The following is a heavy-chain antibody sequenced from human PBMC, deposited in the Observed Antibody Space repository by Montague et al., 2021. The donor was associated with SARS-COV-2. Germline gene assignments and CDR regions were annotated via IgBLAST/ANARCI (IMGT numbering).Heavy chain of an antibody. J-gene: IGHJ4*02. CDR1: GFTFSSYA. CDR3: AKDPHYDFWSGYYFDY. CDR2: IYSGGSST. D-gene: IGHD3-3*01. Sequence: SLRLSCAVSGFTFSSYAMSWVRQAPGKGLEWVSVIYSGGSSTYYADSVKGRFTISRGNSKNTLYLQMNSLRAEDTAVYYCAKDPHYDFWSGYYFDYWGQGTLVTVSS. V-gene: IGHV3-23*03.